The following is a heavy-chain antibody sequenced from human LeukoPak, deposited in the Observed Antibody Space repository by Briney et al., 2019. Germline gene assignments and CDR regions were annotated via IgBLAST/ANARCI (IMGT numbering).Heavy chain of an antibody. CDR1: GGSMSGYF. Sequence: KASETLSLTCPVSGGSMSGYFWSWIRQPPGKGLEWIGYIYYSGSTNYNPSLKSRVTISVDTSKNQFSLKLSSVTAADTAVYYCARSITSSWYGDFQHWGQGTLVTVSS. V-gene: IGHV4-59*01. CDR3: ARSITSSWYGDFQH. J-gene: IGHJ1*01. CDR2: IYYSGST. D-gene: IGHD6-13*01.